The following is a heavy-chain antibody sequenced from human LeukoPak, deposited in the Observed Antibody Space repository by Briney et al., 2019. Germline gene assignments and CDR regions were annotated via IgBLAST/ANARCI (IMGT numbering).Heavy chain of an antibody. CDR2: INSDGSSI. CDR3: ARPIDILTGYWYYDY. D-gene: IGHD3-9*01. J-gene: IGHJ4*02. CDR1: GFTFSKYW. Sequence: PGGSLRLSCTASGFTFSKYWMHWVRQAPGKGLVWVSRINSDGSSINYADSVKGRFTISRDNAKNTLYLQMNSLRADDTAVYYCARPIDILTGYWYYDYWGQGTLVTVSS. V-gene: IGHV3-74*01.